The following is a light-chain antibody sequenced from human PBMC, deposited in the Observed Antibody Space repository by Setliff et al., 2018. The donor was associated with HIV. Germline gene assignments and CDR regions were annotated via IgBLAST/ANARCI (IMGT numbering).Light chain of an antibody. CDR3: AAWDDSLNGFYV. Sequence: QSVLTQPPSASGTPGQTVTISCSGSTSNIGSNSVNWYQQLPGMAPKLLIYSDNQRPSGVPDRLSGSKSGTSASLAINGLQSEDEADYYCAAWDDSLNGFYVFGTGTKVTVL. CDR2: SDN. J-gene: IGLJ1*01. CDR1: TSNIGSNS. V-gene: IGLV1-44*01.